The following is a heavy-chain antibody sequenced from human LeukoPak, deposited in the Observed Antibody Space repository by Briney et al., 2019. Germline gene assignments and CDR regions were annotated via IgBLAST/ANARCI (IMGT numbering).Heavy chain of an antibody. Sequence: PGGSLRLSCAASGFTFSSYGLHWVRQAPGKGLEWVAVISDDGSNKYYADSVKGRFTVSRDNSKNTLYLQMNSLRAEDTAVYYCAKAGPGAGNDFWSGYYDDYWGQGTLVTVSS. V-gene: IGHV3-30*18. D-gene: IGHD3-3*01. J-gene: IGHJ4*02. CDR2: ISDDGSNK. CDR3: AKAGPGAGNDFWSGYYDDY. CDR1: GFTFSSYG.